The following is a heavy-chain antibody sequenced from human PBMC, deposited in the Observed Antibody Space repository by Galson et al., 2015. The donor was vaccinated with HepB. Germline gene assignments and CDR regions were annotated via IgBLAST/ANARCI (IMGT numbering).Heavy chain of an antibody. CDR2: TYLDDSNT. Sequence: QSGAEVKKPGESLKISCKGSGNSLVSYWIGWVRQMPGKGLEWMGITYLDDSNTRYSPSFEGQVTISADKSTSTAYLQWNSLTASDTAMYYCARHITVTGTYWHFDLWGRGTLVTVSS. CDR3: ARHITVTGTYWHFDL. D-gene: IGHD4-17*01. CDR1: GNSLVSYW. J-gene: IGHJ2*01. V-gene: IGHV5-51*01.